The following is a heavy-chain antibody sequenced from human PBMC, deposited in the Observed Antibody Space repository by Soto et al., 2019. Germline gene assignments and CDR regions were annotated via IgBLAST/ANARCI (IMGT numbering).Heavy chain of an antibody. V-gene: IGHV1-18*01. CDR3: ARDRVVVVPAAMGHYCYGMDV. CDR1: GYTFTSYG. J-gene: IGHJ6*02. Sequence: ASVKVSCKASGYTFTSYGISWVRQAPGQGLEWMGWISAYNGNTNYAQKLQGRVTMTTDTSTSTAYMELRSLRSDDTAVYYCARDRVVVVPAAMGHYCYGMDVWGQGSTVTVSS. CDR2: ISAYNGNT. D-gene: IGHD2-2*01.